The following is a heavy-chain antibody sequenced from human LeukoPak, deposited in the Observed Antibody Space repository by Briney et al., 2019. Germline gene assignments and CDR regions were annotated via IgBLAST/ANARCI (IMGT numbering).Heavy chain of an antibody. CDR3: ARGYSSSWYDAFDI. CDR1: GGSISSGGYS. V-gene: IGHV4-30-2*01. J-gene: IGHJ3*02. CDR2: IYHSGST. Sequence: SETLSLTCAVSGGSISSGGYSWSWIRQPPGKGLEWIGYIYHSGSTYYNPSLKSRVTISVDRSKNQFSLKLSSVTAADTAVYYCARGYSSSWYDAFDIWGQGTMVTASS. D-gene: IGHD6-13*01.